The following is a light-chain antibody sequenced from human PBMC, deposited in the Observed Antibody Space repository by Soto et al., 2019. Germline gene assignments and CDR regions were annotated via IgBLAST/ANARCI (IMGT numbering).Light chain of an antibody. CDR1: QDINDY. J-gene: IGKJ2*01. Sequence: EIQMTQSPSSLSASLGDRVTITCQASQDINDYSNWYQQKPGKAPRLLIYGASFLEVGCPSRFRGSGSGTHFTLTISSLQPEDVATYYCQQDDSRPYTFGHGTRLEIK. CDR2: GAS. V-gene: IGKV1-33*01. CDR3: QQDDSRPYT.